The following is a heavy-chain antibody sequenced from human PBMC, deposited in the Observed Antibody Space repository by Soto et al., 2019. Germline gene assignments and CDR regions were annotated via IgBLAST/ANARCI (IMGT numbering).Heavy chain of an antibody. CDR3: ARQREYCGGDCYSWAFDI. D-gene: IGHD2-21*02. J-gene: IGHJ3*02. CDR1: GYSFTSYG. CDR2: IYPGDSDT. Sequence: GESLKISCKGSGYSFTSYGSGWVRQMPGKGLEWMGIIYPGDSDTRYSPSFQGQVTISADKSISTAYLQWSSLKASDTAMYYCARQREYCGGDCYSWAFDIWGQGTMVTVSS. V-gene: IGHV5-51*01.